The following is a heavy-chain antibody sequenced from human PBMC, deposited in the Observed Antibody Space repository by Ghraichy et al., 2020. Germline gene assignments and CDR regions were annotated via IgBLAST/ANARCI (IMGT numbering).Heavy chain of an antibody. D-gene: IGHD5-12*01. Sequence: LSLTCAASGFTFSSYAMSWVRQAPGKGLEWVSAISDSGGSTYYADSVKGRFTISRDNSKNTLYLQMNSLRAEDTAVYYCAKRGLRYFDYWGQGTLVTVSS. J-gene: IGHJ4*02. V-gene: IGHV3-23*01. CDR2: ISDSGGST. CDR3: AKRGLRYFDY. CDR1: GFTFSSYA.